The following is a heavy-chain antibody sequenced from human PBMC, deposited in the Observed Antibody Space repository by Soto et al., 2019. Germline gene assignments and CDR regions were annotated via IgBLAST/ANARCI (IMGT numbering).Heavy chain of an antibody. D-gene: IGHD3-22*01. V-gene: IGHV1-69*02. CDR2: ITPMLNMA. J-gene: IGHJ4*02. CDR1: GGTFSTYI. CDR3: ARSQRDYFYDSSGYCVY. Sequence: QVQLVQSGAEVKKPGSSVRVSCQASGGTFSTYIIHWVRQAPGQGLEWMGRITPMLNMANYAQRFQGRVTIPAEKSTSTAYMELSSLRSEDTAVYYCARSQRDYFYDSSGYCVYWGQGTLVTVSS.